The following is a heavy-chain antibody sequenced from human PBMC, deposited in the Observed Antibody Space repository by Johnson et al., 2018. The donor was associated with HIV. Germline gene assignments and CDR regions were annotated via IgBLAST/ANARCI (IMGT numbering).Heavy chain of an antibody. CDR2: IRNDGSNK. CDR3: AKPSFAYCGGDCLGAFDI. V-gene: IGHV3-30*02. D-gene: IGHD2-21*01. J-gene: IGHJ3*02. CDR1: GFTFSTYG. Sequence: QVQLVESGGGVVQPGGSLRLSCAASGFTFSTYGIHWVRQAPGKGLEWVAFIRNDGSNKYYAESVKGRVTISRDNSKNTLYLQMNSLRAEDTAVYYCAKPSFAYCGGDCLGAFDIWGQGTMVTVSS.